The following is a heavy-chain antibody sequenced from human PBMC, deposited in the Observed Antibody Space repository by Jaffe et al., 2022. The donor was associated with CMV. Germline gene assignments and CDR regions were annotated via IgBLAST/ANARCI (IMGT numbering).Heavy chain of an antibody. CDR2: ISGSGGST. CDR3: AKVPRDSSGYYYWYFDL. J-gene: IGHJ2*01. D-gene: IGHD3-22*01. CDR1: GFTFSSYA. Sequence: EVQLLESGGGLVQPGGSLRLSCAASGFTFSSYAMSWVRQAPGKGLEWVSAISGSGGSTYYADSVKGRFTISRDNSKNTLYLQMNSLRAEDTAVYYCAKVPRDSSGYYYWYFDLWGRGTLVTVSS. V-gene: IGHV3-23*01.